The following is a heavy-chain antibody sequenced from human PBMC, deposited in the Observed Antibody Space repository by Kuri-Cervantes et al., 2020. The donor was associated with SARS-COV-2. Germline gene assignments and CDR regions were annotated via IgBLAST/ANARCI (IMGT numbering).Heavy chain of an antibody. CDR3: ASGGPRIAVAGGHY. CDR1: GFTFISYA. D-gene: IGHD6-19*01. J-gene: IGHJ4*02. V-gene: IGHV3-30-3*01. Sequence: GGSLRLSCAASGFTFISYAMHWVRQAPGKGLEWVAVISYDGSNKYFAESVKGRFTISRDNSKNTLYLQMSSLRAEDTAMYYCASGGPRIAVAGGHYWGQGTLVTVSS. CDR2: ISYDGSNK.